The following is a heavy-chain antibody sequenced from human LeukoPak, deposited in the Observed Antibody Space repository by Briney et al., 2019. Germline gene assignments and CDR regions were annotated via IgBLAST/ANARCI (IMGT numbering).Heavy chain of an antibody. Sequence: SETLSLTCAVYGGSFSGYYWSWIRQPAGKGLEWIGRIYTSGSTNYNPSLKSRVTMSVDTSKNQFSLKLSPVTAADTAVYYCAGGDTAMVKDWGQGTLVTVSS. V-gene: IGHV4-59*10. CDR2: IYTSGST. D-gene: IGHD5-18*01. CDR3: AGGDTAMVKD. CDR1: GGSFSGYY. J-gene: IGHJ4*02.